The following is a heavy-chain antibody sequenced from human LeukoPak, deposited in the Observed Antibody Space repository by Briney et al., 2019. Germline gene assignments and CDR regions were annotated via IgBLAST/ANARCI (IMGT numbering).Heavy chain of an antibody. Sequence: GGSLRLSCAASGFTFSSYAMSWVRQAPGKGLEGVSAISGSGGSTYYANSVKGRSTISRDNSKNTLYLQMNSLRAEDTAVYYCAKTRAYYYDAYDYWGQGTLVTVSS. J-gene: IGHJ4*02. CDR2: ISGSGGST. D-gene: IGHD3-22*01. CDR1: GFTFSSYA. CDR3: AKTRAYYYDAYDY. V-gene: IGHV3-23*01.